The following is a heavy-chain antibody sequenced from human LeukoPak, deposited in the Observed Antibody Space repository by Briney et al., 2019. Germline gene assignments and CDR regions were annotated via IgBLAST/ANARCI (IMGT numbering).Heavy chain of an antibody. D-gene: IGHD2-15*01. CDR2: IYYSGST. CDR3: ARVSDNNWFDP. Sequence: SETLSLTCTVSGGSISSYYWSWIRQPPGKGLEWIGYIYYSGSTNYNPSLKSRVTISVDTSKNQFSLKLSSVTAADTAVYYRARVSDNNWFDPWGQGTLVTVSS. J-gene: IGHJ5*02. CDR1: GGSISSYY. V-gene: IGHV4-59*01.